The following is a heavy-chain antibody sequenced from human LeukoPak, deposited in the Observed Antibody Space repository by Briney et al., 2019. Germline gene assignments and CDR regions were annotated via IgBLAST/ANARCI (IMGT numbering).Heavy chain of an antibody. D-gene: IGHD5-12*01. CDR1: GGTFSSYA. J-gene: IGHJ3*02. Sequence: ASVKVSCKASGGTFSSYAISWVRQAPGQGLEWMGGIIPIFGTANYAQKFQGRVTITADESTSTAYMELSSLRSEDTAVYYCARDDIRGAVATINFDIWGQGTMVTVSS. V-gene: IGHV1-69*13. CDR3: ARDDIRGAVATINFDI. CDR2: IIPIFGTA.